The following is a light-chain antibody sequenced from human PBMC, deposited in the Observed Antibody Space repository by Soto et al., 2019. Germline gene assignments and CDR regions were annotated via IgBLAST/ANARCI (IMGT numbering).Light chain of an antibody. CDR1: SSDVGGYNY. J-gene: IGLJ3*02. CDR2: DVS. V-gene: IGLV2-14*01. Sequence: QSALTQPASVSGSPGQSITISCTGTSSDVGGYNYDSWYQQHPGKASKLMIYDVSNRPSGVSNRFSGSKSGNTASLTISGLQAEDEGDYYCSSYTSSSTLDWVFGGGTQLTVL. CDR3: SSYTSSSTLDWV.